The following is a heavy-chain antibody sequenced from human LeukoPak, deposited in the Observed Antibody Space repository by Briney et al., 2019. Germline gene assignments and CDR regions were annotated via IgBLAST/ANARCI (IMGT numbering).Heavy chain of an antibody. CDR3: ARDAISPDIVVVVAETNAFDI. V-gene: IGHV3-48*01. CDR2: TSSSSSTI. J-gene: IGHJ3*02. D-gene: IGHD2-15*01. CDR1: GFTFSSYG. Sequence: GGSLRLSCAASGFTFSSYGMNWVRQAPGEGLEWVSYTSSSSSTIYYADSVKGRFTISRDNAKNSLYLQMNSLRAEDTAVYYCARDAISPDIVVVVAETNAFDIWGQGTMVTVSS.